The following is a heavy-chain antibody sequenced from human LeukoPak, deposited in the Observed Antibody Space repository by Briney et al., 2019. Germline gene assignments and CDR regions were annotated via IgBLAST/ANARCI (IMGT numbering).Heavy chain of an antibody. Sequence: PSETLSLTCTVSGGSISSGDYYWSWIRQPPGKGLEWIGYIYYSGSTYYNPSLKSRVTISVDTSKNQFSLKLSSVTAADTAVYYCARERVVVAAERAEYFDYWGQGTLVTVSS. CDR1: GGSISSGDYY. CDR3: ARERVVVAAERAEYFDY. V-gene: IGHV4-30-4*01. J-gene: IGHJ4*02. D-gene: IGHD2-15*01. CDR2: IYYSGST.